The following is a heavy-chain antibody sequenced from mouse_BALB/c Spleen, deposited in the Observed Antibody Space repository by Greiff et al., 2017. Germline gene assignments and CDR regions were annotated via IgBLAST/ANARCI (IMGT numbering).Heavy chain of an antibody. CDR1: GYAFSSYW. CDR2: IYPGDGDT. J-gene: IGHJ4*01. CDR3: AARGDYAMDY. V-gene: IGHV1-80*01. Sequence: VMLVESGAELVRPGSSVKISCKASGYAFSSYWMNWVKQRPGQGLEWIGQIYPGDGDTNYNGKFKGKATLTADKSSSTAYMQLSSLTSEDSAVYFCAARGDYAMDYWGQGTSVTVSS.